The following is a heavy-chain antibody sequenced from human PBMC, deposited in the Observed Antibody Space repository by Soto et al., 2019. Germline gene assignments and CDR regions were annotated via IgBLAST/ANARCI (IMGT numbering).Heavy chain of an antibody. CDR1: GGTFSSYT. J-gene: IGHJ5*02. CDR2: INAGNGNT. CDR3: ARLGDFWSGYPNWFDP. V-gene: IGHV1-3*01. D-gene: IGHD3-3*01. Sequence: ASVKVSCKASGGTFSSYTISWVRQAPGQGLEWMGWINAGNGNTKYSQKFQGRVTITRDTSASTAYMELSSLRSEDTAVYYCARLGDFWSGYPNWFDPWGQGTLVTVSS.